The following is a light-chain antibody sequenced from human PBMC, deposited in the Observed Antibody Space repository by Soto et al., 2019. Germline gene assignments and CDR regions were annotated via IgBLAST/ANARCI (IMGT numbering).Light chain of an antibody. J-gene: IGLJ3*02. CDR3: ISYAGCSLWV. Sequence: QSALTQPPSASGSPGQSVTISCTGTSSDVGVYNYVSWYQQHPGKAPKLMIYDVNKRPSGVPDRFSGSKSGNTASLTVSGLQAEDEADYYCISYAGCSLWVFGGGTKLTVL. CDR1: SSDVGVYNY. CDR2: DVN. V-gene: IGLV2-8*01.